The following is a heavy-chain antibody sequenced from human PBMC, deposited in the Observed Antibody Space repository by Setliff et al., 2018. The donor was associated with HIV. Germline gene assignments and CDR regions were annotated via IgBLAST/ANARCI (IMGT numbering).Heavy chain of an antibody. CDR2: IRYDGRNK. CDR3: ARVRYCSGGSCYGGEYWFDP. V-gene: IGHV3-30*02. J-gene: IGHJ5*02. CDR1: GFTFSTYG. Sequence: PGGSLRLSCAASGFTFSTYGMHWGRQAPGKGLEWVAFIRYDGRNKYFTDSVKGRFTISRDNSKNTLYLQMNSLRSEDTAVYYCARVRYCSGGSCYGGEYWFDPWGQGTLVTVSS. D-gene: IGHD2-15*01.